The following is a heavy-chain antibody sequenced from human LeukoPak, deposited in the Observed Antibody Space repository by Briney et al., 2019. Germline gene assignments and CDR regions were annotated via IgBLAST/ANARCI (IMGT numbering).Heavy chain of an antibody. CDR2: IRYDGSNK. J-gene: IGHJ4*02. CDR3: AKDRDSGYEALDY. CDR1: GFTFSSYG. Sequence: GGSLRLSCAASGFTFSSYGMHWVRQAPGKGLEWVAFIRYDGSNKYYADSVKGRFTISRDNSKNTLYLQMNSLRAEDTAVYYCAKDRDSGYEALDYWGQGTLVTVSS. D-gene: IGHD5-12*01. V-gene: IGHV3-30*02.